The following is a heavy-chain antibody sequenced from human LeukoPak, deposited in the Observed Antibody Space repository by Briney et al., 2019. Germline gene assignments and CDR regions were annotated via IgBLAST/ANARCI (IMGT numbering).Heavy chain of an antibody. CDR1: GFIFSNYW. CDR2: MNTDGSTI. V-gene: IGHV3-74*01. J-gene: IGHJ5*02. D-gene: IGHD6-19*01. CDR3: ATAGKYRFDN. Sequence: GGSLRLSCAASGFIFSNYWMHWVRQPPGEELVWVSRMNTDGSTINYADYVKGRFTISRDSAKNTLYLQMNSLTTEDTAVYYCATAGKYRFDNWGEGVLVTVSS.